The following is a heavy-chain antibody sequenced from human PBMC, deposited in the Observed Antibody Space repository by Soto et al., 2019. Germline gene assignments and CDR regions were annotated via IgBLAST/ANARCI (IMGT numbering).Heavy chain of an antibody. CDR1: GFTFSSYS. D-gene: IGHD6-13*01. CDR3: ARDVRRSWYSDYYMDV. CDR2: ISSSSSTI. V-gene: IGHV3-48*01. J-gene: IGHJ6*03. Sequence: GGSLRLSCAASGFTFSSYSMNWVRQAPGKGLEWVSYISSSSSTIYYADSVKGRFTISRDNAKNSLYLQMNSLRAEDTAVYYCARDVRRSWYSDYYMDVWGKGTTVTVSS.